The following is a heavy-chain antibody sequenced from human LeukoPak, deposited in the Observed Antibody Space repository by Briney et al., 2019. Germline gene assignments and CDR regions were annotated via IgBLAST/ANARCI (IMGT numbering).Heavy chain of an antibody. D-gene: IGHD6-19*01. J-gene: IGHJ4*02. Sequence: GGSLRLSCAASGFTFSSYAVSWVRQTPGKGLEWVSAVGSSGGITYYADSVKGRFTISRDNSKNTLYLQMNSLRAEDTAIYYCAKDPPSSGWPNSFDYWGQGTLVTVSS. V-gene: IGHV3-23*01. CDR3: AKDPPSSGWPNSFDY. CDR2: VGSSGGIT. CDR1: GFTFSSYA.